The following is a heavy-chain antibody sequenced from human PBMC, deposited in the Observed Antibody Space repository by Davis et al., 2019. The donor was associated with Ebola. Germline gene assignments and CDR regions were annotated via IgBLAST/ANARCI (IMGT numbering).Heavy chain of an antibody. CDR3: ARGGYCSSTSCYTGIYYYMDV. Sequence: PSETLSLTCTVSGGSISSSSYYWGWIRQPPGKGLEWIGSIYYSGSTYYNPSLKSRVTISVDTSKNQFSLKLSCVTAADTAVYYCARGGYCSSTSCYTGIYYYMDVWGKGTTVTVSS. J-gene: IGHJ6*03. V-gene: IGHV4-39*07. D-gene: IGHD2-2*02. CDR2: IYYSGST. CDR1: GGSISSSSYY.